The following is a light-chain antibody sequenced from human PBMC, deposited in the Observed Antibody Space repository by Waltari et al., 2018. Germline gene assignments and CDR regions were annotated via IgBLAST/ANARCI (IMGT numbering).Light chain of an antibody. CDR3: AAWDDSLNGHVV. CDR1: SSNIGSTV. V-gene: IGLV1-44*01. J-gene: IGLJ2*01. CDR2: SNN. Sequence: QSVLTQPPSASGTPGQRVTISCSGSSSNIGSTVVNWYQQLPGSAPKLPIQSNNQRPSGVPDRFSGSKSGTSASLAISGLQSADEADYYCAAWDDSLNGHVVFGGGTKLTVL.